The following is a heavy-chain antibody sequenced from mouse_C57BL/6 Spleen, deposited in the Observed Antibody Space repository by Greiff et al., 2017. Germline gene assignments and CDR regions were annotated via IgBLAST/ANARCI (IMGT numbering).Heavy chain of an antibody. CDR1: GYTFTSYW. CDR3: ARWMAYDYDEGAAY. Sequence: VQLQQPGAELVKPGASVKLSCKASGYTFTSYWMQWVKQRPGQGLEWIGEIDPSDSYTNSNQKFKGKATLTVDPSSSTAYMQLSSLTSEDSAVYYCARWMAYDYDEGAAYWGQGTLVTVSA. D-gene: IGHD2-4*01. CDR2: IDPSDSYT. V-gene: IGHV1-50*01. J-gene: IGHJ3*01.